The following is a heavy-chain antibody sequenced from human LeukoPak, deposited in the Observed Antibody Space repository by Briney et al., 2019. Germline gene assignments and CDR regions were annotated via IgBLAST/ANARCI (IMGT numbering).Heavy chain of an antibody. V-gene: IGHV1-18*01. D-gene: IGHD3-3*01. Sequence: ASVKVSCKASGYTFTSYGISWVRQAPGQGLEWMGWMSAYNGNTNYAQKLQGRVTMTTDTSTSTAYMELRSLRSDDTAVYYCARDFWRYYDFWSGYWSHWGQGTLVTVSS. CDR2: MSAYNGNT. CDR3: ARDFWRYYDFWSGYWSH. J-gene: IGHJ4*02. CDR1: GYTFTSYG.